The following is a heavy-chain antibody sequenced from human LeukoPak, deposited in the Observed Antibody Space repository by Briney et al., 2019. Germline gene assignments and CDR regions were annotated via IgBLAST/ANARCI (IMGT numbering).Heavy chain of an antibody. D-gene: IGHD6-13*01. CDR2: IYYSGST. Sequence: SETLSLTCTVSGGSISSSSYYWGWIRQPPGKGLEWIGSIYYSGSTYYNPSLKSRVTISVDTSKNQFSLKLSSVTAADTAVYYCAGDHLQLANFDYWGQGTLVTVSS. J-gene: IGHJ4*02. V-gene: IGHV4-39*07. CDR3: AGDHLQLANFDY. CDR1: GGSISSSSYY.